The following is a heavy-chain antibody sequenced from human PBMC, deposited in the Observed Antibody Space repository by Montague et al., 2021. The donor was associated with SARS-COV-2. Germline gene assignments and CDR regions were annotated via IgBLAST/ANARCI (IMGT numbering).Heavy chain of an antibody. J-gene: IGHJ6*02. V-gene: IGHV4-61*03. CDR1: AQATVSWY. CDR3: ANFRRTQLLFGTLYYGMDV. CDR2: SYDGFCT. D-gene: IGHD2-2*01. Sequence: SETLSLTCTGEAQATVSWYSGADRKSTRLNSRHHLNSYDGFCTNYNPSLKSRVTISVDTSKNHFTLRLSSVTAADTAVYYCANFRRTQLLFGTLYYGMDVWGQGTTVTVSS.